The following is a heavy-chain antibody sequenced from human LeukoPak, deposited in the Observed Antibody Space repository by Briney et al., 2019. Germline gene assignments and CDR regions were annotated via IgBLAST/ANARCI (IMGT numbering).Heavy chain of an antibody. CDR2: INHSGST. D-gene: IGHD4-17*01. J-gene: IGHJ6*02. V-gene: IGHV4-34*01. CDR3: ATTVSTLYGMDV. CDR1: GGSFSGYY. Sequence: PSETLSLTCAVCGGSFSGYYWSWIRQPPGKGLDWMGDINHSGSTDYIPSLQSGVTISVDTSKDQFPLKLSSVTAADTAVYYCATTVSTLYGMDVWGQGGTVTVSS.